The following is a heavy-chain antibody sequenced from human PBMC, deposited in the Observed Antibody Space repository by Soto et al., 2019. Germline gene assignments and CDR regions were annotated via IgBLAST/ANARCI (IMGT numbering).Heavy chain of an antibody. Sequence: SETLSLTCAVSGGSFSGYYWSWIRQPPGKXLEWIGEINHSGSTNYNPSLKSRVTISVDTSKNQFSLKLSSVTAADTAVYYCARERYYFGSGSFPRGFDPWGQGTLVTVSS. CDR1: GGSFSGYY. CDR2: INHSGST. D-gene: IGHD3-10*01. CDR3: ARERYYFGSGSFPRGFDP. V-gene: IGHV4-34*01. J-gene: IGHJ5*02.